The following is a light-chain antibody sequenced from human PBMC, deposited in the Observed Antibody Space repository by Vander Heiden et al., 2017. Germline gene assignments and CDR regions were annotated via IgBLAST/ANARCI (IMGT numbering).Light chain of an antibody. Sequence: EIVLTQSPGTLSLSPGERATLSCRASQSVSSSYLAWYQQKPGQAPRLLIYGASSRATGIPDRFSGSGYGTDFTLTISRREPEDFAVYYCQQDGSSPLFTFGPGTKVDIK. CDR2: GAS. CDR3: QQDGSSPLFT. V-gene: IGKV3-20*01. CDR1: QSVSSSY. J-gene: IGKJ3*01.